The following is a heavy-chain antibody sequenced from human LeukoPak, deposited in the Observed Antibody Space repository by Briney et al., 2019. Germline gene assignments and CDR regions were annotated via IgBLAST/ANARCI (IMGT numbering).Heavy chain of an antibody. V-gene: IGHV3-9*01. CDR2: ISWNSGSI. CDR1: GFTFDDYA. D-gene: IGHD4-11*01. Sequence: GRSLRLSCAASGFTFDDYAMHWVRQAPGKGLEWVSGISWNSGSIGYADSVKGRFTISRDNAKNPLYLQMNSLRAEDTALYYCAKDGVTTTDYYYYGMDVWGQGTTVTVSS. J-gene: IGHJ6*02. CDR3: AKDGVTTTDYYYYGMDV.